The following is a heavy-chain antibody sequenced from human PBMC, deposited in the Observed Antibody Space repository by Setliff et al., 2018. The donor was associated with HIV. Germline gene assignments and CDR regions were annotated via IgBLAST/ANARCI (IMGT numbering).Heavy chain of an antibody. CDR2: FNPEEGKT. J-gene: IGHJ2*01. D-gene: IGHD3-10*01. CDR1: GYTLSELS. CDR3: AASISSRHYYGSAL. Sequence: ASVKVSCKISGYTLSELSTHWVRQAPGKGLEWMVGFNPEEGKTIYAQKFQGRVTMTEDTSTDTAFMDLNNLRSEDTAVYYCAASISSRHYYGSALWGRGTLVTVSS. V-gene: IGHV1-24*01.